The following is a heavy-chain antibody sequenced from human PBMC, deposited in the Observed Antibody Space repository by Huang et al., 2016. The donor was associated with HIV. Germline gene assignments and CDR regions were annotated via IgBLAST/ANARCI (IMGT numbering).Heavy chain of an antibody. CDR2: IYYSGST. D-gene: IGHD1-26*01. Sequence: QVQLQESGPGLVKPSETLSLTCTVSGGSISSHYWSWIRQPPGKGLEWIGIIYYSGSTNYNPSLKRRVTISVDTSKNQFSLKLSSVTAADTAVYYCARLVGALDAFDIWGQGTMVTVSS. CDR1: GGSISSHY. J-gene: IGHJ3*02. CDR3: ARLVGALDAFDI. V-gene: IGHV4-59*11.